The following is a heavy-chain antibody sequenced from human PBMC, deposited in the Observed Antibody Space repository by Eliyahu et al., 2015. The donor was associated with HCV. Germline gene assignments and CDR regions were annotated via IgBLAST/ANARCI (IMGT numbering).Heavy chain of an antibody. CDR2: IVIGSGNT. J-gene: IGHJ4*02. CDR1: GFTFSXSA. Sequence: QRQLAQSGPEVKKPGTSVRVSCKASGFTFSXSAVQWVRQARGQRLXWIGWIVIGSGNTYYAQEFQERVTITRDISTTTVYMELSSLRSEDTAVYYCAADGLELSYWGQGTLVTVSS. CDR3: AADGLELSY. D-gene: IGHD1-7*01. V-gene: IGHV1-58*01.